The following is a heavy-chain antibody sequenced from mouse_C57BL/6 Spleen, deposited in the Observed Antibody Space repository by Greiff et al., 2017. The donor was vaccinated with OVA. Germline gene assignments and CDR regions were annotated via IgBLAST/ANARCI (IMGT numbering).Heavy chain of an antibody. CDR2: IRLKSDNYAT. CDR1: GFTFSNYW. V-gene: IGHV6-3*01. D-gene: IGHD4-1*01. Sequence: EVNLVESGGGLVQPGGSMKLSCVASGFTFSNYWMNWVRQSPEKGLEWVAQIRLKSDNYATHYAESVKGRFTISRDDSKSSVYLQMNNLRAEDTGIYYCTLGRVLYYAMDYWGQGTSVTVSS. J-gene: IGHJ4*01. CDR3: TLGRVLYYAMDY.